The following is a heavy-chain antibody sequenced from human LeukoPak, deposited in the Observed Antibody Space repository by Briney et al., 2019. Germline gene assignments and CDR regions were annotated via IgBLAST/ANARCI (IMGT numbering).Heavy chain of an antibody. D-gene: IGHD2-2*01. V-gene: IGHV4-34*01. CDR3: ARATDRICSSTSCSPGSYFDY. J-gene: IGHJ4*02. CDR1: GGSFSAYY. Sequence: SETLSLTCAVYGGSFSAYYWSWIRQPPGKGLEWIGEINHSGSTNYNPSLKSRVTISEDTSKNQFPLKLSSVTAADTAVYYCARATDRICSSTSCSPGSYFDYWGQGTLVTVSS. CDR2: INHSGST.